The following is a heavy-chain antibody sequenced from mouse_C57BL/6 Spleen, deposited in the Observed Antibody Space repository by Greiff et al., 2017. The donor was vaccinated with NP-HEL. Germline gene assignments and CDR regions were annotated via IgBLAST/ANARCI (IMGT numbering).Heavy chain of an antibody. CDR2: INPSNGGT. D-gene: IGHD2-4*01. CDR3: ARGDYDYERAMDY. J-gene: IGHJ4*01. Sequence: QVQLKQPGTELVKPGASVKLSCKASGYTFTSYWMHWVKQRPGQGLEWIGNINPSNGGTNYNEKFKSKATLTVDKSTSTAYMQLSSLTSEDSAVYYCARGDYDYERAMDYWGQGTSVTVSS. CDR1: GYTFTSYW. V-gene: IGHV1-53*01.